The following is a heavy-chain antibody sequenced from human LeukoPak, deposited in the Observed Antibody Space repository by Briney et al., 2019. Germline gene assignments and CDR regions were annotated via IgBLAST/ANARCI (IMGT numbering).Heavy chain of an antibody. CDR3: ARAHYYDFRSGQLSPYYFDY. CDR1: GYTFTSYD. Sequence: ASVKVSCKASGYTFTSYDINWVRQATGQGLEWMGWMNPNSGNTGYAQKFQGRVTITRNTSISTAYMELSSLRSEDTAVYYCARAHYYDFRSGQLSPYYFDYWGQGTLVTVSS. V-gene: IGHV1-8*03. J-gene: IGHJ4*02. CDR2: MNPNSGNT. D-gene: IGHD3-3*01.